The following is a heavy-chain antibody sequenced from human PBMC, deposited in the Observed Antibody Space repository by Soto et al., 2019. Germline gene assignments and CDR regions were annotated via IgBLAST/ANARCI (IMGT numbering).Heavy chain of an antibody. CDR3: AHRATMTIFGLIIDNGIWFDP. Sequence: QINLIESGPTLVKPTQPLTMTCTFSGFSLSTSGAAVGWVRQPPGRALEWLALIYWDGDKRYNASLGNRLTITKEPSMNQVVLTLTNVDPADTATYYCAHRATMTIFGLIIDNGIWFDPWGQGTRVIVSS. CDR1: GFSLSTSGAA. V-gene: IGHV2-5*02. D-gene: IGHD3-3*01. J-gene: IGHJ5*02. CDR2: IYWDGDK.